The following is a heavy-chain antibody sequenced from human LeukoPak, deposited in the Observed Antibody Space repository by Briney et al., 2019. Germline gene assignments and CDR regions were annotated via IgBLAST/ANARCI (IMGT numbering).Heavy chain of an antibody. J-gene: IGHJ4*02. V-gene: IGHV6-1*01. CDR3: ARGGRGYCSRSSCDSGD. CDR2: TYYRSKWYN. CDR1: GDSVPFAA. Sequence: SQTLSLRCSISGDSVPFAAWYAATQSPSRGLEWLGRTYYRSKWYNDYAVSVKSRITINPDTSKNQFSLQLNSVTPEDTAVYCCARGGRGYCSRSSCDSGDWRQGTLVTVSS. D-gene: IGHD2-2*01.